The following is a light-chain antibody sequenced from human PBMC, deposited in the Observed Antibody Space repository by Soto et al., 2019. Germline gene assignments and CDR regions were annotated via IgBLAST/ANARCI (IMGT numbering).Light chain of an antibody. J-gene: IGKJ2*01. Sequence: DVLMTQSPLSLPVTLGQPASISCRSSQSLVFSDGHTYLNWFLQRPGQPPRRLIYKDSNRDSGVPDRFSGSGSGTDFTLRISRVEAEDVGVYYCMQGTHWPPYTFGQGTKLEIK. V-gene: IGKV2-30*01. CDR1: QSLVFSDGHTY. CDR3: MQGTHWPPYT. CDR2: KDS.